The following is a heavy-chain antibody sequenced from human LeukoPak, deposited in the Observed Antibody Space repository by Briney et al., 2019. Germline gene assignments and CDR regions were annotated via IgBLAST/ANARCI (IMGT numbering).Heavy chain of an antibody. CDR3: ARVLTGSNRQLDY. V-gene: IGHV3-74*01. CDR1: GFTFSSYW. J-gene: IGHJ4*02. Sequence: GGSLRLSCAASGFTFSSYWMHWVRQAPGKGLVWVSRINGDGSNINYADSVRGRFTISRDNAKNTLHLQMNSLRDEDTAVYYCARVLTGSNRQLDYWGQGTLVTVSS. D-gene: IGHD3-9*01. CDR2: INGDGSNI.